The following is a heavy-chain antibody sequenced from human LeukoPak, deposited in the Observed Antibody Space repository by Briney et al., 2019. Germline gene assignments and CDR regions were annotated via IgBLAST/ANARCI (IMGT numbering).Heavy chain of an antibody. D-gene: IGHD5-24*01. CDR2: ISSGSSYI. V-gene: IGHV3-21*01. Sequence: PGGSLRLSCAASGFTFSTYSMNWVRQAPGKGLEWVSSISSGSSYIYYADSVKGRFTISRDNAKNSLYLQMNSLRAEDTAVYYCARDVATISNWFDPWGQGTLVTVSS. CDR3: ARDVATISNWFDP. J-gene: IGHJ5*02. CDR1: GFTFSTYS.